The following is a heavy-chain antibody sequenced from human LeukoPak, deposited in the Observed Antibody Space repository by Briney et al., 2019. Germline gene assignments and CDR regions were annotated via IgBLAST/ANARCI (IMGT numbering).Heavy chain of an antibody. J-gene: IGHJ6*03. CDR1: GGSFSGYY. V-gene: IGHV4-34*01. D-gene: IGHD3-16*01. CDR2: INHSGST. Sequence: SETLSLTCAVYGGSFSGYYWSWIRQPPGKGLEWIGEINHSGSTNYNPPLKSRVTISVDTSKNQFSLKLSSVTAADTAVYYCARGRWGYYYYYYMDVWGKGTTVTVSS. CDR3: ARGRWGYYYYYYMDV.